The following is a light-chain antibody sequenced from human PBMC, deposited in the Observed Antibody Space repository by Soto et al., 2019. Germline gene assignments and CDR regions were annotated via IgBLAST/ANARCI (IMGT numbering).Light chain of an antibody. CDR2: GAS. J-gene: IGKJ4*01. CDR3: QQYGYLVT. Sequence: EIVLTQRPVTLCLSPGERATLSCRASQSISSYLAWYQQKPGQAPRLLIYGASSRAAGIPDRFSGSGSGTDFTLTISRLEPEDFAMYYCQQYGYLVTFGGGTKVDIK. V-gene: IGKV3-20*01. CDR1: QSISSY.